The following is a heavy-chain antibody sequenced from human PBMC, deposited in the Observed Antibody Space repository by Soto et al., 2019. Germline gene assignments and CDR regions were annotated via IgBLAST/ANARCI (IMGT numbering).Heavy chain of an antibody. CDR3: ARGIRRKYYYYYYMVV. D-gene: IGHD2-2*02. J-gene: IGHJ6*03. CDR1: GGSFSGYY. V-gene: IGHV4-34*01. CDR2: INHSGST. Sequence: SETLSLTCAVYGGSFSGYYWSWIRQPPGKGLEWIGEINHSGSTNYNPSLKSRVTISVDTSKNQFSLKLSSVTAADTAVYYCARGIRRKYYYYYYMVVWGKGTTVTVS.